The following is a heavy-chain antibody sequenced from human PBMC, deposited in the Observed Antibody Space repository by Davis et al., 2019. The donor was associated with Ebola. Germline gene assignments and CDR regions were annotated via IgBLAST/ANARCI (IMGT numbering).Heavy chain of an antibody. D-gene: IGHD2-2*02. J-gene: IGHJ4*02. CDR3: ATANRAISGY. V-gene: IGHV3-30*03. Sequence: PGGSLRLSCAASGFTFSSYGMHWVRQAPGKGLEWVAVISYDGSNKYYADSVKGRFTISRDNAKNSVYLQMNSLRAEDTAVYYCATANRAISGYWGQGTLVTVSS. CDR2: ISYDGSNK. CDR1: GFTFSSYG.